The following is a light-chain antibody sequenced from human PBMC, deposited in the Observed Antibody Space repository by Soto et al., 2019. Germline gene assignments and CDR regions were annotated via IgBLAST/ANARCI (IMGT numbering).Light chain of an antibody. V-gene: IGKV3-11*01. CDR3: HQYNSWPRGT. CDR1: QSVSTY. J-gene: IGKJ3*01. CDR2: DAS. Sequence: DNVLTQSPDTLSLSPGERATLSCRASQSVSTYLAWYQQKPGQAPRLLIYDASDRATGIPARFSGSGSGTDFTLTISSLAPEDFAVYYCHQYNSWPRGTFGPGTKVEIK.